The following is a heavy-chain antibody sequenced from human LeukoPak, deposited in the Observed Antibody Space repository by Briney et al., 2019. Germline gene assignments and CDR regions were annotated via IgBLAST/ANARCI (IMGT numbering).Heavy chain of an antibody. J-gene: IGHJ4*02. CDR2: IWYDGSNK. CDR1: GFTFSSYG. D-gene: IGHD6-13*01. CDR3: AKYGSSWSLDY. Sequence: GGSLRLSCAASGFTFSSYGMHWVRQAPGKGLEWVAVIWYDGSNKYYADSVKGRFTISRDNSKNTLYLQMNSLRAEDTAVYYCAKYGSSWSLDYWGQGTLVTVSS. V-gene: IGHV3-30*02.